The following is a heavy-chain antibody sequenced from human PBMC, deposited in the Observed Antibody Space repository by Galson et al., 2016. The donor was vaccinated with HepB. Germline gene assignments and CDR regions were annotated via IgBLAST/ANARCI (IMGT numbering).Heavy chain of an antibody. V-gene: IGHV3-23*01. CDR3: GKDLGTLGVGAAPEY. D-gene: IGHD1-26*01. Sequence: SLRLSCAASGFTFSNHAMTWVRQAPGKGLEWVSVIDGGGHMPHYTGSVKGRFIISRDNSKNTLYLQMSGLRVDDTAVYYCGKDLGTLGVGAAPEYWGQGTPVTVSS. CDR2: IDGGGHMP. CDR1: GFTFSNHA. J-gene: IGHJ4*02.